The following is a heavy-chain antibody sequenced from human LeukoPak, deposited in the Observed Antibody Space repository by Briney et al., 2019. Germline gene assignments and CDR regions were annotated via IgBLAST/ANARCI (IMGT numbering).Heavy chain of an antibody. CDR3: AKTHSTSWGYFDY. Sequence: PGGSLRLSCAASGFTFSDYYMSWIRQAPGKGLEWVSYISSSGSTIYYADSVKGRFTISRDNAKNSLYLQMNSLIPEDTAVYYCAKTHSTSWGYFDYWGKGTLVTVSS. CDR2: ISSSGSTI. V-gene: IGHV3-11*04. J-gene: IGHJ4*02. CDR1: GFTFSDYY. D-gene: IGHD2-2*01.